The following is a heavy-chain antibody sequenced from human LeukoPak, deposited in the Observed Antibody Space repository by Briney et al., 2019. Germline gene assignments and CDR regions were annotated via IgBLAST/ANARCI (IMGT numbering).Heavy chain of an antibody. D-gene: IGHD4-17*01. CDR3: ASVTVTTQGGDYYGMDV. J-gene: IGHJ6*02. CDR2: MNPNSGNT. Sequence: ASVKVSCKASGYTFTSYDINWVRQATGQGLEWMGWMNPNSGNTGYAQKVQGRVTMTRNTSISTAYMELSSLRSEDTAVYYCASVTVTTQGGDYYGMDVWGQGTTVTVSS. CDR1: GYTFTSYD. V-gene: IGHV1-8*01.